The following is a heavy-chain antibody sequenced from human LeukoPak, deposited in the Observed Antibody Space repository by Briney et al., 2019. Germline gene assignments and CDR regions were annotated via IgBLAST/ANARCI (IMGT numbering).Heavy chain of an antibody. CDR3: VKEASKTFGIYTADY. V-gene: IGHV3-23*01. J-gene: IGHJ4*02. CDR2: FSGSTGNT. Sequence: PGGSLRLSCAASGFXFSSYAISWVRQAPGKGLEWVSTFSGSTGNTYYANSLKGRFTISRDNSKNTLYLLMNSLRAEDTAVYYCVKEASKTFGIYTADYWGQGTLVTVSS. CDR1: GFXFSSYA. D-gene: IGHD3-16*01.